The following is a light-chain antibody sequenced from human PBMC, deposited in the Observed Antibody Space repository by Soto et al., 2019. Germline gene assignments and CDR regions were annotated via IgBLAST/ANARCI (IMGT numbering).Light chain of an antibody. CDR2: GAA. Sequence: EIVMTQSPATLSVSPGASATLSCRASQSISTNFAWYQHKPGQPPSLLIYGAATRATGVPARFSGSGSGTQVTLTITSLQYEEVSVYYCQQYNTWSWTFGQGTKVEI. CDR1: QSISTN. CDR3: QQYNTWSWT. J-gene: IGKJ1*01. V-gene: IGKV3-15*01.